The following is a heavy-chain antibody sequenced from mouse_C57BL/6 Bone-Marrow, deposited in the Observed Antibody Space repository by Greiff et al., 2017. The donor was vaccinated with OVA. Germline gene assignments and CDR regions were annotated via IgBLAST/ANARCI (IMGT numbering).Heavy chain of an antibody. Sequence: EVQLQQSGAELVRPGASVKLSCTASGFNINDDYMHWVKERPEQGLEWIGWIDPGNGDTDYASKFQGKATITADTSANTGYLHLSSLTSEDTAVYYCTTVRCWGPGTALTVSS. J-gene: IGHJ2*01. V-gene: IGHV14-4*01. CDR1: GFNINDDY. CDR3: TTVRC. CDR2: IDPGNGDT.